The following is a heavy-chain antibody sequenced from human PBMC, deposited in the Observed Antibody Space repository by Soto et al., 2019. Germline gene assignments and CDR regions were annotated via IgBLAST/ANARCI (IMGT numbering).Heavy chain of an antibody. J-gene: IGHJ4*02. CDR2: IYYSGST. CDR3: AREIVVVTIFDY. CDR1: GGSISSGDYY. Sequence: SETLSLTCTVSGGSISSGDYYWSWIRQPPGKGLEWIGYIYYSGSTYYNPSLKSRVTISVDTSKNQFSLKLSSVTAADTAVYYCAREIVVVTIFDYWGRGTLVTVSS. D-gene: IGHD3-22*01. V-gene: IGHV4-30-4*01.